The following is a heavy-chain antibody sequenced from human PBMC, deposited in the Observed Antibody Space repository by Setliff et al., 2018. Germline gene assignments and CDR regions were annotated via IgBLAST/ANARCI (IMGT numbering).Heavy chain of an antibody. CDR2: INPGGGSA. CDR1: GGTFTSYY. Sequence: ASVKVSCKASGGTFTSYYMYWVRQAPGQGLEWMGTINPGGGSASIVDQFQGRVTMTRDTSTSTVYMEFSSLRFDDTAVYYCARINFYVSSGYYYAPDYWGQGTLVTVSS. CDR3: ARINFYVSSGYYYAPDY. V-gene: IGHV1-46*01. D-gene: IGHD3-22*01. J-gene: IGHJ4*02.